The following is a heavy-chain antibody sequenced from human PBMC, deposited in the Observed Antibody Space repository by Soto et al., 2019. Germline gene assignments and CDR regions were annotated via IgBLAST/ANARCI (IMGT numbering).Heavy chain of an antibody. CDR3: ARDDSAIGAFDI. D-gene: IGHD2-2*02. V-gene: IGHV4-59*01. J-gene: IGHJ3*02. CDR2: IYYSGST. Sequence: SETLSLTCTVSGGSISSYYWSWIRQPPGKGLEWIGYIYYSGSTNYNPSLKSRVTISVDTSKNQFSLKLSSVTAADTAVYYCARDDSAIGAFDICGQGTMVTVSS. CDR1: GGSISSYY.